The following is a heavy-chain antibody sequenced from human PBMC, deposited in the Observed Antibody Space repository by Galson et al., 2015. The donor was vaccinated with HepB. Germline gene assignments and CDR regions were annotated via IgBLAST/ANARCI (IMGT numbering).Heavy chain of an antibody. CDR1: GFIFANYS. CDR2: LSSDGVNK. Sequence: SLRLSCAASGFIFANYSLHWVRQAPGKGLEWVTILSSDGVNKIYIDSVKGRFTISRDNSDNTLYLHMKSLRPEDTAVYYCARGVDYDMDVWGQGTTVTVSS. J-gene: IGHJ6*02. D-gene: IGHD3-10*01. V-gene: IGHV3-30-3*01. CDR3: ARGVDYDMDV.